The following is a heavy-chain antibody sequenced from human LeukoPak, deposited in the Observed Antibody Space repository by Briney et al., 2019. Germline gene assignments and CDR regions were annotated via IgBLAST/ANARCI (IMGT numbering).Heavy chain of an antibody. CDR1: GFTFSSYG. V-gene: IGHV3-30*18. CDR3: AKGPPTSYYYYGMDV. Sequence: PGRSLRLSCAASGFTFSSYGMHWVRQAPGKGLEWVAVISYDGSNKYCADSVKGRFTISRDNSKNTLYLQMNSLRAEDTAVYYCAKGPPTSYYYYGMDVWGKGTTVTVSS. CDR2: ISYDGSNK. J-gene: IGHJ6*04.